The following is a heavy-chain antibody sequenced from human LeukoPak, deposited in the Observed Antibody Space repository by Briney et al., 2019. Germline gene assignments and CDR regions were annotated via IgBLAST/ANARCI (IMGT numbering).Heavy chain of an antibody. D-gene: IGHD2-8*02. CDR3: VRDHLWSFDY. J-gene: IGHJ4*02. CDR1: GFTFTTYW. CDR2: INQDGTEK. Sequence: GGSLRLSCAASGFTFTTYWMTWVPQAPGKGLEWVANINQDGTEKYYVDSVKGRFTISRDNAKNSLYLQMNSLRAEDTAVYYCVRDHLWSFDYWGQGNLVTVSS. V-gene: IGHV3-7*01.